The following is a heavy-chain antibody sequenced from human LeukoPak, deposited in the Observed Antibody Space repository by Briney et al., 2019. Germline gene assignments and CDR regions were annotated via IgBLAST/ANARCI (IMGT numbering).Heavy chain of an antibody. CDR3: ARDQGSLTRSWYTGY. CDR1: GYTFTGYH. J-gene: IGHJ4*02. D-gene: IGHD6-13*01. CDR2: INPYSGDT. Sequence: ASVKVSCKASGYTFTGYHIHWVRQAPGQGLEWMGRINPYSGDTNFAQKFQGRVTMSRETSITTAYMDLSSLTPDDTAVYFCARDQGSLTRSWYTGYWGQGTQVTVSS. V-gene: IGHV1-2*06.